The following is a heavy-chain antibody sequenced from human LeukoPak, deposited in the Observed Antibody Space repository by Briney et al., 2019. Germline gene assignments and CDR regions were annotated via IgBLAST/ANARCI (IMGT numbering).Heavy chain of an antibody. CDR2: ISVRAATI. CDR1: GFDLGHYE. Sequence: GGSLRLSCAASGFDLGHYEVNWVRQAPGKGLEWIAHISVRAATIYYGDSVEGRFTISRDDAKNSLFLQMNSLRAEDTAVYYCAKKSQRVDYWGQGTLVTVSS. CDR3: AKKSQRVDY. V-gene: IGHV3-48*03. J-gene: IGHJ4*02.